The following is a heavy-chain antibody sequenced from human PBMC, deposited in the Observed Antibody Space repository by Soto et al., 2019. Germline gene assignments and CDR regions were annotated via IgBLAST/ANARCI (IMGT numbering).Heavy chain of an antibody. Sequence: GGSLRLSCAASGFTFSDYYMSWIRQAPGKGLEWVSYISSSGSTIYYADSVKGRFTISRDNAKNSLYLQMNSLRAEDTAVYYCARDPTILEWSHNWFDPWGQGTLVTVSS. J-gene: IGHJ5*02. CDR1: GFTFSDYY. CDR2: ISSSGSTI. V-gene: IGHV3-11*01. D-gene: IGHD3-3*01. CDR3: ARDPTILEWSHNWFDP.